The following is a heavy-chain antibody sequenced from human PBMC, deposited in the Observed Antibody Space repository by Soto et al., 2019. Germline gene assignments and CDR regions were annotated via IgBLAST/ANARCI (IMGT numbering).Heavy chain of an antibody. J-gene: IGHJ5*02. Sequence: SVKVSCKASGGTFSSCTISWVRQAPGQGLEWMGRIIPILGIANYAQKFQGRVTITADKSTSTAYMELSSLRSEDTAVYYCARDPYYDILTGYYNGHNWFDPWGQGTLVTVSS. CDR1: GGTFSSCT. V-gene: IGHV1-69*04. CDR2: IIPILGIA. D-gene: IGHD3-9*01. CDR3: ARDPYYDILTGYYNGHNWFDP.